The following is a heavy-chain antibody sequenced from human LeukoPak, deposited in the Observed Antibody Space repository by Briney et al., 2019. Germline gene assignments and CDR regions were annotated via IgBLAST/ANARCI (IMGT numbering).Heavy chain of an antibody. J-gene: IGHJ5*02. CDR1: GYTFTSYD. Sequence: ASVKVSCKASGYTFTSYDINWVRQATGQGLEWMGGMNPNSGNTGYAQKFQGRVTMTRNTSISTAYMELSSLRSEDTAVYYCARGQRVVVAATLDWTGWFDPWGQGTLVTVSS. CDR3: ARGQRVVVAATLDWTGWFDP. V-gene: IGHV1-8*01. CDR2: MNPNSGNT. D-gene: IGHD2-15*01.